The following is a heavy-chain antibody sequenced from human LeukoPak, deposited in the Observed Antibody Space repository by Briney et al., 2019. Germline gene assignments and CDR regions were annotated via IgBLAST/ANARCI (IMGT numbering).Heavy chain of an antibody. V-gene: IGHV1-3*01. Sequence: GASVKVSCKASGYTFTSYAMHWVRQAPGQRLEWTGSINAGNGNTKYSQKFQGRVTITRDTSASTAYMELSSLRSEDTAVYYCARGYCSSTSCYWHFDYWGQGTLVTVSS. CDR2: INAGNGNT. D-gene: IGHD2-2*01. CDR1: GYTFTSYA. J-gene: IGHJ4*02. CDR3: ARGYCSSTSCYWHFDY.